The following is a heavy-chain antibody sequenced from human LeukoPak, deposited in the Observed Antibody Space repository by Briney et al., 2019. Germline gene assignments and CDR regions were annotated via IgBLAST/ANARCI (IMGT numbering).Heavy chain of an antibody. Sequence: PGGSLRLSCTASGFTFNNYGMHWVRQAPGKGLEWVAVLWYDGNRKYYADSEEGRFTVSRDTAKNTLYLQMNSLRAEDTAVYYCARDADTSSHYGRFDPWGQGTLVTVSS. D-gene: IGHD3-22*01. CDR3: ARDADTSSHYGRFDP. V-gene: IGHV3-33*01. J-gene: IGHJ5*02. CDR1: GFTFNNYG. CDR2: LWYDGNRK.